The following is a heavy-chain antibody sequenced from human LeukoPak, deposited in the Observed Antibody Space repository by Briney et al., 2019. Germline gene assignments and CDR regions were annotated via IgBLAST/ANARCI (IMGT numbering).Heavy chain of an antibody. V-gene: IGHV4-39*01. CDR3: ASPAVAGTGGDY. J-gene: IGHJ4*02. Sequence: SETLSLTCTVSGGSISSSSYYWGWIRQPPGKGLEWIGSIYYSGSTYYNPSLQSRVTISVDTSKNQFSLKLSSVTAADTAVYYCASPAVAGTGGDYWGQGTLVTVSS. CDR1: GGSISSSSYY. D-gene: IGHD6-19*01. CDR2: IYYSGST.